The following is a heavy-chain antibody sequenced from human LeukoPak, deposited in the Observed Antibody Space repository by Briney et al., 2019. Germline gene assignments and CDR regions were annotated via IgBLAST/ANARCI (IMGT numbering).Heavy chain of an antibody. CDR2: ISSTSSYI. CDR1: GFTFSHYT. Sequence: GGSLRLSCTASGFTFSHYTINWVRQAPGKGLECVSSISSTSSYISYADSVKGRFTISRDDAKNSVYLRMNSLRAEDTAVYYCAKGWEVAGTSAFDIWGQGTMVTVSS. D-gene: IGHD6-19*01. V-gene: IGHV3-21*04. CDR3: AKGWEVAGTSAFDI. J-gene: IGHJ3*02.